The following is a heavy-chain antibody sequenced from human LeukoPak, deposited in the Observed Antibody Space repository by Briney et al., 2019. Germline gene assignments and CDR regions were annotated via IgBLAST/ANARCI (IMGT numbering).Heavy chain of an antibody. CDR1: GFTFSSYA. V-gene: IGHV3-30*01. J-gene: IGHJ4*02. CDR3: ARTGTGIVIPDY. CDR2: ISYDGSNK. Sequence: GRSLRLSCAASGFTFSSYAMHWVRQAPGKGLEWVAVISYDGSNKYYADSVKGRFTISRDNSKNTLYLQMNSLRAEDTAVYYCARTGTGIVIPDYWGQGTLVTVSS. D-gene: IGHD1-1*01.